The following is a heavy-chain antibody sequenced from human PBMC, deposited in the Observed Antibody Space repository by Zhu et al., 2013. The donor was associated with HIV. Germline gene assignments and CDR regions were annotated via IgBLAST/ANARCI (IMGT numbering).Heavy chain of an antibody. CDR2: MNPYTGNT. D-gene: IGHD6-19*01. CDR3: AKVPDSGWYYLES. J-gene: IGHJ4*02. CDR1: GYTFTNYD. V-gene: IGHV1-8*02. Sequence: QVQLVQSGAEVKKPGASVKVSCKASGYTFTNYDINWVRQATGQGLEWMGWMNPYTGNTGYAPKFQGRVTMTRKASISTAYMELNSLRSDDTAVYYCAKVPDSGWYYLESWGQGSLVIVSS.